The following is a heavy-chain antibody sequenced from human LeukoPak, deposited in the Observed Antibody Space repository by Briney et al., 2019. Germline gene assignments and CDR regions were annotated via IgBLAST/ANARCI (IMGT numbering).Heavy chain of an antibody. CDR2: IIPIFGTT. J-gene: IGHJ6*03. Sequence: ASVKVSCKASGGRFSYYALTWVRQAPGQGFEWMGGIIPIFGTTNYAQKFQGRVTFTADESTTTAYMELSSLRFEGTAVYYCGRGPLKQQLVKPDPDYYYYMDVWGNGTTVTVSS. V-gene: IGHV1-69*13. D-gene: IGHD6-13*01. CDR3: GRGPLKQQLVKPDPDYYYYMDV. CDR1: GGRFSYYA.